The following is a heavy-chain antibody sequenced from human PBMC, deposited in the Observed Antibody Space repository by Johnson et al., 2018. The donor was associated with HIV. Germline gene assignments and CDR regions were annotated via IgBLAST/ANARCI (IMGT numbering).Heavy chain of an antibody. CDR1: GFTFSRFD. V-gene: IGHV3-13*01. CDR2: IGTTGDT. J-gene: IGHJ3*02. CDR3: ARGGLTVAGWDTFDI. Sequence: VQLVESGGDLVQPGGSLRLSCAASGFTFSRFDMHWVRQVTGKGLEWVAGIGTTGDTYYPGSVKGRFTISRENAKNSLYLRMSSLRAGDTAVYYCARGGLTVAGWDTFDIWGQGTMVTVSS. D-gene: IGHD6-19*01.